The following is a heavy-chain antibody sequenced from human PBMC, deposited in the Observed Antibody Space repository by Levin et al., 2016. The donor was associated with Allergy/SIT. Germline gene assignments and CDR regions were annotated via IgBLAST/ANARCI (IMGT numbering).Heavy chain of an antibody. CDR3: ARDAVAGTKGRWFDP. D-gene: IGHD6-19*01. V-gene: IGHV3-53*01. Sequence: WIRQPPGKGLEWVAVIYGGGTTYYSDSVNGRFTISRDNSKNTLYLQMNSLRAEDTAVYYCARDAVAGTKGRWFDPWGQGTLVTVSS. CDR2: IYGGGTT. J-gene: IGHJ5*02.